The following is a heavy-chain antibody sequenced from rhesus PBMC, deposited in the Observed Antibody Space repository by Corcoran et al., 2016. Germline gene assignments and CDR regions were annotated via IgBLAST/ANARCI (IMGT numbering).Heavy chain of an antibody. D-gene: IGHD6-25*01. CDR2: IYGSSTRT. Sequence: QVQLQESGPGVVKPSETLSLTCAVSGGSISDSYRWSWIRQPPGKGLEWIGYIYGSSTRTNYNPSLKSRVTISKDTSKNQFSLKLSSVTAADTAVYYCARSIAAADFDYWGQGVLVTVSS. J-gene: IGHJ4*01. CDR1: GGSISDSYR. CDR3: ARSIAAADFDY. V-gene: IGHV4S10*01.